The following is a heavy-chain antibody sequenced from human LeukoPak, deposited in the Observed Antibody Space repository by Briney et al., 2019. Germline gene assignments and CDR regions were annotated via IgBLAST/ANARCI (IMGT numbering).Heavy chain of an antibody. CDR2: INPNSGGT. D-gene: IGHD3-22*01. CDR1: GYTFTGYY. CDR3: AREYRITMIVSRGAFDI. J-gene: IGHJ3*02. V-gene: IGHV1-2*02. Sequence: ASVKVSCKASGYTFTGYYMHWVRQAPGQGLEWMGWINPNSGGTNYAQKFQGRVTMTRDTSISTAYMELSRLRSDDTAVYYCAREYRITMIVSRGAFDIWGQGTMVTVSS.